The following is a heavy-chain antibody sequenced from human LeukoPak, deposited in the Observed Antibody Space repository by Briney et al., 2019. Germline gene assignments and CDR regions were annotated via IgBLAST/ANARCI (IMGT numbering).Heavy chain of an antibody. CDR1: GGSISSGVYY. J-gene: IGHJ4*02. CDR2: IYYSGST. Sequence: PSQTLSLTCTVSGGSISSGVYYWSWIRQHPGKGLEWIGYIYYSGSTYYNPSLKSRVTISVDTSKNQFSLKLSSVTAADTAVYYCARARDWDYTFDYWGQGTLVTVSS. V-gene: IGHV4-31*03. CDR3: ARARDWDYTFDY. D-gene: IGHD1-7*01.